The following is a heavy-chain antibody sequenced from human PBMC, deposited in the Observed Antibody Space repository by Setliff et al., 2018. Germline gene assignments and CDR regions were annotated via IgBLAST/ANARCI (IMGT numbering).Heavy chain of an antibody. D-gene: IGHD2-15*01. Sequence: LSLTCTVSGYSISSGYYWGWIRQPPGKGLEWIGSIYHSGSTYYNPSLKSRVTISVDTSKNQFSLKLSSVTAADTAVYYCARGRRGIVVVVAATPPSYCFDYRGQGTLVTVSS. CDR3: ARGRRGIVVVVAATPPSYCFDY. V-gene: IGHV4-38-2*02. CDR1: GYSISSGYY. J-gene: IGHJ4*02. CDR2: IYHSGST.